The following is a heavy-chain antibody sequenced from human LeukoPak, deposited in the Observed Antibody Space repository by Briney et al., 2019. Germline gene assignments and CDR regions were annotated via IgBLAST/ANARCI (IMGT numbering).Heavy chain of an antibody. Sequence: KTSETLSLTCTVSGGSISTNYWSWIRQPAGKGLEWIGRIYNSGNTNYSPSLESRVTMSADTSKNQFSLKLSSVTAADTAVYYCARRTFDSSGYYLFDYWGQGTLVTVSS. D-gene: IGHD3-22*01. CDR3: ARRTFDSSGYYLFDY. J-gene: IGHJ4*02. CDR2: IYNSGNT. V-gene: IGHV4-4*07. CDR1: GGSISTNY.